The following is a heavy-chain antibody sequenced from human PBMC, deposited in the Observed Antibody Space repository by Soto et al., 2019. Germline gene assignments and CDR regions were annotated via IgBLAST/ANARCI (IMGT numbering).Heavy chain of an antibody. V-gene: IGHV1-18*01. CDR3: ARDLKDDIVVVPAAPWGNYYYYMDV. CDR1: GYTFTSYG. J-gene: IGHJ6*03. Sequence: ASVKVSCKASGYTFTSYGISWVRQAPGQGLEWMGWISAYNGNTNYAQKLQGRVTMTTDTSTSTAYMELRSLRSDDTAVYYCARDLKDDIVVVPAAPWGNYYYYMDVWGKGTTVTVSS. D-gene: IGHD2-2*01. CDR2: ISAYNGNT.